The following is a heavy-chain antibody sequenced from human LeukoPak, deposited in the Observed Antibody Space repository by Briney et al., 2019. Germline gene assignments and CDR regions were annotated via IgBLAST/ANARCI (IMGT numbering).Heavy chain of an antibody. CDR1: GGSISSFH. D-gene: IGHD4-23*01. CDR3: ARVSLGRWYFDH. V-gene: IGHV4-59*10. Sequence: SETLSLTCAVSGGSISSFHWSWIRQPAGKGLEWIGHIFTGGTTNYNPSLKSRLTMSLDTSKNQFSLNLRSVTAADTAVYYCARVSLGRWYFDHWGQGTPVTVSS. J-gene: IGHJ4*02. CDR2: IFTGGTT.